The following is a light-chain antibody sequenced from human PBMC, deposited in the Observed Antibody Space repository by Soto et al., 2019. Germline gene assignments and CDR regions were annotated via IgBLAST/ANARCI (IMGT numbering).Light chain of an antibody. Sequence: DIHMTHSPSTLSSSVGDRVTITCRASQSISSWLAWYQQKPGKAPKVLIYAASSVQSGVPSRFSGSGSGTEFTLTISSLQPEDFATYSCPQTYSPPMYTFGQGTKWRS. CDR1: QSISSW. CDR3: PQTYSPPMYT. CDR2: AAS. J-gene: IGKJ2*01. V-gene: IGKV1-39*01.